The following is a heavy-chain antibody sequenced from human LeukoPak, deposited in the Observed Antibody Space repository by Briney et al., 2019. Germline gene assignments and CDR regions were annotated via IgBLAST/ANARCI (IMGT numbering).Heavy chain of an antibody. CDR2: IYYSGST. V-gene: IGHV4-59*01. CDR1: GDSISSYY. Sequence: KPSETLSLTCTVSGDSISSYYWSWIRQPPGEGLEWIGYIYYSGSTNYNPSLKSRVTISVDTSKNQFSLKLSSVTAADTAVYYCARWNGVTIDYWGQGTLVTVSS. J-gene: IGHJ4*02. CDR3: ARWNGVTIDY. D-gene: IGHD5-18*01.